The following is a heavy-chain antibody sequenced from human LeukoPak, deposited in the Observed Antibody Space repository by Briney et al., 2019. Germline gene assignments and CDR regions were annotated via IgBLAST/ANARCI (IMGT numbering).Heavy chain of an antibody. D-gene: IGHD3-3*01. V-gene: IGHV1-18*01. CDR1: GYTFTSYG. CDR2: ISAYNGNT. Sequence: GASVKVSCKASGYTFTSYGISWVRQAPGQGLEWMGWISAYNGNTNYAQKLQGRVTMTTDTSTSTAYMELRSLRSDDTAVYYCARPGSSGDFWSGPDVLNYYYYYGMDVWGQGTTVTVSS. CDR3: ARPGSSGDFWSGPDVLNYYYYYGMDV. J-gene: IGHJ6*02.